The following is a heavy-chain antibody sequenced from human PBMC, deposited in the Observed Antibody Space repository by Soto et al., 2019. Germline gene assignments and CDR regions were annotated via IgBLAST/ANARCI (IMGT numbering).Heavy chain of an antibody. CDR2: IIPIFGTA. CDR1: GGTFSSYA. CDR3: ARVEGDSNGYYYPDAFDI. J-gene: IGHJ3*02. Sequence: QVQLVQSGAEVKKPGSSVKVSCKASGGTFSSYAISWVRQAPGQGLEWMGGIIPIFGTANYAQKFQGRVTITADESTSTAYMELSSLRSEDTAVYYCARVEGDSNGYYYPDAFDIWGQGTMVTVSS. V-gene: IGHV1-69*01. D-gene: IGHD3-22*01.